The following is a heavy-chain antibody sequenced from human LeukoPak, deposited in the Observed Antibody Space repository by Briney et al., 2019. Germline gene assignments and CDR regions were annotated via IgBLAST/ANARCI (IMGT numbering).Heavy chain of an antibody. Sequence: SETLSLTCAVYGGSFSGHYWSWIRQPPGKGLEWIGYIYYSGGTNYNPSLKSRLTISVDTSKNQFSLKLSSVTAADTGVYYCARHWLDSGSPDRFEYWGQGTLVTVSS. D-gene: IGHD3-10*01. J-gene: IGHJ4*02. CDR1: GGSFSGHY. CDR3: ARHWLDSGSPDRFEY. V-gene: IGHV4-59*08. CDR2: IYYSGGT.